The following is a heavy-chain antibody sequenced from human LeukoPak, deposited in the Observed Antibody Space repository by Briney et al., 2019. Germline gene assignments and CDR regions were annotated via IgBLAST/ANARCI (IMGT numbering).Heavy chain of an antibody. V-gene: IGHV3-33*06. CDR3: AKETNYYDSSGYYYHGCFDY. CDR2: IWYDGSNK. D-gene: IGHD3-22*01. Sequence: GGSLRLSCAASGFTFSSYAMNWVRQAPGKGLEWVAVIWYDGSNKYYADSVKGRFTISRDNSKNTLYLQMNSLRAEDTAVYYCAKETNYYDSSGYYYHGCFDYWGQGTLVTVSS. J-gene: IGHJ4*02. CDR1: GFTFSSYA.